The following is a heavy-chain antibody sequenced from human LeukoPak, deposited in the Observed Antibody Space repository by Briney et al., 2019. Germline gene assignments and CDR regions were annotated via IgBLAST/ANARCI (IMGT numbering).Heavy chain of an antibody. CDR3: ARGGVGATTYVWFDP. CDR2: IYYSGDT. J-gene: IGHJ5*02. Sequence: SETLSLTCTVSGVSISSSNSYWGWIRQPPGKGLEWIGSIYYSGDTYYNASLKSQVSISIDTSKNQFSLRLTSVTAADTAVYYCARGGVGATTYVWFDPWGQGTLVTVSS. D-gene: IGHD1-26*01. CDR1: GVSISSSNSY. V-gene: IGHV4-39*01.